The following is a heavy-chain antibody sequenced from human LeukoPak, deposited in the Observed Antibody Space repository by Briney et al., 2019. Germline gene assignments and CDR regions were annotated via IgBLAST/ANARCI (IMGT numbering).Heavy chain of an antibody. Sequence: ASVKVSCKASGYTFTGYYMHWVRQAPGQGLEWMGWINPNSGGTNYAQKFQGRVTMTRDTSISTAYMELSRLRSDDTAVYYCARGHRHFYSYYFMDVWGKGTTVTVSS. CDR3: ARGHRHFYSYYFMDV. CDR2: INPNSGGT. J-gene: IGHJ6*03. V-gene: IGHV1-2*02. CDR1: GYTFTGYY.